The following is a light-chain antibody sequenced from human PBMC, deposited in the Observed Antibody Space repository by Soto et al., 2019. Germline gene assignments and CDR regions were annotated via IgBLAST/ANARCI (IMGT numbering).Light chain of an antibody. CDR3: QQYGSSPPVT. CDR2: GAS. CDR1: QSVSSSL. Sequence: EIVLTQSPGTLSLSPGERATLSCRASQSVSSSLLAWYRQKPGQAPRLLIYGASSRATGTPDRFSGSGSGTDFPLTISRLEPEDFAVYYCQQYGSSPPVTFGGGTTVEIK. V-gene: IGKV3-20*01. J-gene: IGKJ4*01.